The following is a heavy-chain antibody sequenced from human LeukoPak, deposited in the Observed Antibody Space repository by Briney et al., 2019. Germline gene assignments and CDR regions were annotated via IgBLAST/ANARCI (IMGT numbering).Heavy chain of an antibody. Sequence: SETLSLTCTVSGGSISSYYWSWIRQPPGKGLEWIGYIYYSGSTNYNPSLKSRVTISVDTSKNQFSLKLSSVTAADTAVYYCARGILTGPIYAFDIWGQGTMVTVSS. D-gene: IGHD3-9*01. V-gene: IGHV4-59*08. CDR1: GGSISSYY. CDR3: ARGILTGPIYAFDI. CDR2: IYYSGST. J-gene: IGHJ3*02.